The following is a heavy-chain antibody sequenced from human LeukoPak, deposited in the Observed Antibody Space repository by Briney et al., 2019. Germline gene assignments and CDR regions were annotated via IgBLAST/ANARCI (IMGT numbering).Heavy chain of an antibody. J-gene: IGHJ6*03. CDR3: ARGSILEPYYMDV. CDR2: INHSGST. V-gene: IGHV4-34*01. Sequence: SETLSLTCAVYGGSFSGYYWSWIRQPPGKGLEWIGEINHSGSTNYNPSLKSRVTISVDTSKNQFSLKLSSVTAADTAVYYCARGSILEPYYMDVWGKGTTVTVSS. CDR1: GGSFSGYY. D-gene: IGHD3-3*01.